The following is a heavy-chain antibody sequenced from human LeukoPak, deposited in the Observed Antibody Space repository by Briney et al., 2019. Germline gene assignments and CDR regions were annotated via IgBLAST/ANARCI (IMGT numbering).Heavy chain of an antibody. D-gene: IGHD4-23*01. V-gene: IGHV4-34*01. Sequence: SETLSLTCAVYGESFSGYYWSWIRQPPGKGLEWIGEINHSGSTNYNPSLKSRVTISVDTSKSQFSLNLSSVTAADTAVYYCARAYEGGNSKNEFDYWGQGTLVTVSS. CDR2: INHSGST. CDR3: ARAYEGGNSKNEFDY. J-gene: IGHJ4*02. CDR1: GESFSGYY.